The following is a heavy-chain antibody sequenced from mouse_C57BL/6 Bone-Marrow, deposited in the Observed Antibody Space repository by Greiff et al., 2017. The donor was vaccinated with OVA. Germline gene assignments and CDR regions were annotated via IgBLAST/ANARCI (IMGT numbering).Heavy chain of an antibody. Sequence: VQLQQSGAELARPGASVKLSCKASGYTFTSSGISWVKQRTGQGLEWIGEIYPRSGTTYYNEKFKGKATLTADKSSSTAYMELRSLTSEDSAVYFGAGRSETDWDEGAYWGQGTLVTVSA. CDR2: IYPRSGTT. J-gene: IGHJ3*01. CDR1: GYTFTSSG. V-gene: IGHV1-81*01. CDR3: AGRSETDWDEGAY. D-gene: IGHD4-1*01.